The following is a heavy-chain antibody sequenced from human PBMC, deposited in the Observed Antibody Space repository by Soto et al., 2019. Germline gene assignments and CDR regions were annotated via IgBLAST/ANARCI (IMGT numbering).Heavy chain of an antibody. CDR3: ARPVYCSGINCYWFDP. D-gene: IGHD2-15*01. J-gene: IGHJ5*02. Sequence: PSETLSLTCTVSGGSINNYYWSWIRQPPGKGLEWIGNIYYSGSTNYNPSLKSRVTISVDTSKSQFSLKLSSVTAADTAVYYCARPVYCSGINCYWFDPWGQGTLVTVSS. CDR2: IYYSGST. CDR1: GGSINNYY. V-gene: IGHV4-59*01.